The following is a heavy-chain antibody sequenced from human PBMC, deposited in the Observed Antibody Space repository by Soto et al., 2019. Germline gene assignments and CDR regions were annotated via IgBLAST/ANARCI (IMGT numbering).Heavy chain of an antibody. J-gene: IGHJ4*02. Sequence: GGSLRLSCAASGFTFSYYAMGWVRQAPGKGLEWVSVLSSNGGSTYYADSVKGRFTISRDNSKNTLYLQMSSLRAEDTAVYYCVKDGDYVWGSYRDPNYYFDYWGQGTLVTVSS. CDR2: LSSNGGST. CDR1: GFTFSYYA. CDR3: VKDGDYVWGSYRDPNYYFDY. D-gene: IGHD3-16*02. V-gene: IGHV3-64D*06.